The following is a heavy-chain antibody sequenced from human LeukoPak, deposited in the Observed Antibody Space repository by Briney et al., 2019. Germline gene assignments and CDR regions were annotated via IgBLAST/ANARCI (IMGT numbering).Heavy chain of an antibody. Sequence: PGGSLRPSCAASGFTFSSYSMNWVRQAPGKGLEWVSSISSSSSYIYYADSVKGRFTISRDNAKNSLYLQMNSLRAEDTAVYYCARARIAAAAPFDYWGQGTLVTVSS. CDR2: ISSSSSYI. J-gene: IGHJ4*02. CDR1: GFTFSSYS. CDR3: ARARIAAAAPFDY. D-gene: IGHD6-13*01. V-gene: IGHV3-21*01.